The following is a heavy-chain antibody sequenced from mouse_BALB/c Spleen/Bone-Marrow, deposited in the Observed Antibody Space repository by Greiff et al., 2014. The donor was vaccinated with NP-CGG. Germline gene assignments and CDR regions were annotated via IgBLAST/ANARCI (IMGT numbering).Heavy chain of an antibody. CDR2: IDPANGNT. Sequence: VQLKESGAELVKPWASVKLSCTASGFNIKDTYMHWVKQRPEQGLEWIGRIDPANGNTKYDPKFQGKATITADTSSNTAYLQLSSLTSEDTAVYYCASYYYGSSSFAYWGQGTMVTVSA. CDR1: GFNIKDTY. V-gene: IGHV14-3*02. J-gene: IGHJ3*01. CDR3: ASYYYGSSSFAY. D-gene: IGHD1-1*01.